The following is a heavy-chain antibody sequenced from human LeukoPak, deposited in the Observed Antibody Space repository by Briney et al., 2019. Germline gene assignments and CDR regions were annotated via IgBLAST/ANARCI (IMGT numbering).Heavy chain of an antibody. CDR3: ARVWRDILTGYQLYYYYYMDV. J-gene: IGHJ6*03. V-gene: IGHV3-48*04. CDR1: GITFSSYS. CDR2: ISSSGSTI. D-gene: IGHD3-9*01. Sequence: GGSLRLSCAASGITFSSYSMNWVRQAPGKGLEWVSYISSSGSTIYYADSVKGRFTISRDNAKNSLYLQMNSLRAEDTAVYYCARVWRDILTGYQLYYYYYMDVWGKGTTVTISS.